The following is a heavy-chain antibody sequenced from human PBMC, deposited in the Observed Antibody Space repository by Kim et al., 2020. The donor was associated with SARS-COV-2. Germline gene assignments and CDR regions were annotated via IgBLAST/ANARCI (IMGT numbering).Heavy chain of an antibody. CDR1: GFTFGDYA. Sequence: GGSLRLSCTASGFTFGDYAMSWFRQAPGKGLEWVGFIRSKAYGGTTEYAASVKRRFTISRDDSKSIAYLQMNSLKTEDTAVYYCTRVYEYSSSSGWFDPWGQGTLVTVSS. D-gene: IGHD6-6*01. CDR3: TRVYEYSSSSGWFDP. V-gene: IGHV3-49*03. J-gene: IGHJ5*02. CDR2: IRSKAYGGTT.